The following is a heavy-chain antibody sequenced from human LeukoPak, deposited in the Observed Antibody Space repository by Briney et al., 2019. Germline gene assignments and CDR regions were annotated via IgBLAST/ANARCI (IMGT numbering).Heavy chain of an antibody. V-gene: IGHV4-4*07. D-gene: IGHD2-2*01. CDR1: GGSISSYY. CDR3: AREKRLGYCSSTSCYHPFDY. CDR2: IYTSGST. Sequence: SETLSLTCTVSGGSISSYYWSWIRQPAGKRLEWIGRIYTSGSTNYNPSLKSRVTMSVDTSKNQFSLKLSSVTAADTAVYYCAREKRLGYCSSTSCYHPFDYWGQGTLVTVSS. J-gene: IGHJ4*02.